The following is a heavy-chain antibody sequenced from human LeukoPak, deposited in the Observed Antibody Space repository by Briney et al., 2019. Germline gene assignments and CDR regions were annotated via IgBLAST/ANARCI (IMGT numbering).Heavy chain of an antibody. V-gene: IGHV3-11*06. CDR2: ISGSNNDA. CDR3: VRVARLVDY. Sequence: GRSLRLSCAASGFTFDEYAMHWVRQAPGKGLEYVSYISGSNNDATYADSVKGRFTISRDNAKNSLYLQMNSLRAEDTAVYYCVRVARLVDYWGQGILVTVSS. D-gene: IGHD4-11*01. CDR1: GFTFDEYA. J-gene: IGHJ4*02.